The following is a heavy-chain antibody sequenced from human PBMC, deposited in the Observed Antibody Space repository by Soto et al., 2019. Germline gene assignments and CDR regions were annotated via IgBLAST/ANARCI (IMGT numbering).Heavy chain of an antibody. V-gene: IGHV3-48*01. CDR3: AREEGLLNWFAP. CDR2: ISSSSSTI. CDR1: GFTFSSYS. J-gene: IGHJ5*02. D-gene: IGHD1-26*01. Sequence: EVQLVESGGGLVQPGGSLRLSCAASGFTFSSYSMNWVRQAPGKGLEWVSYISSSSSTIYYADSVKGRFTISRDNAKNSLYLQMHRLRAEDTAVYYCAREEGLLNWFAPWGQGTLVTVSS.